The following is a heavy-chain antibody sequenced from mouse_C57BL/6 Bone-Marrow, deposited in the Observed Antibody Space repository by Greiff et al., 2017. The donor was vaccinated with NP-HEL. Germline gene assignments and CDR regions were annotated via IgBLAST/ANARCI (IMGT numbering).Heavy chain of an antibody. V-gene: IGHV5-9*04. CDR1: GFTFSSYT. CDR3: ARHKGSNLDY. D-gene: IGHD1-1*01. Sequence: DVKLVESGGGLVKPGGSLKLSCAASGFTFSSYTMSWVRQTPEKRLEWVATISGGGGNTYYPDSVKGRFTISRDNAKNTLYLQMSSVRSEDTALDYCARHKGSNLDYWGQGTTLTVSS. CDR2: ISGGGGNT. J-gene: IGHJ2*01.